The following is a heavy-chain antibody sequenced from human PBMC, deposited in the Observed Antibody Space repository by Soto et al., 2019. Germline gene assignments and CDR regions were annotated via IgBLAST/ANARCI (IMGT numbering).Heavy chain of an antibody. V-gene: IGHV1-58*02. D-gene: IGHD3-3*01. CDR1: GFTFTSSA. Sequence: ASVKVSCKASGFTFTSSAMQWVRQARGQRLEWIGWIVVGSGNTNYAQKFQERVTITRDMSTSTAYMELSSLRSEDTAVYYCAAAVYYDFWSGSVAYFDYWGQGTLVTVSS. J-gene: IGHJ4*02. CDR2: IVVGSGNT. CDR3: AAAVYYDFWSGSVAYFDY.